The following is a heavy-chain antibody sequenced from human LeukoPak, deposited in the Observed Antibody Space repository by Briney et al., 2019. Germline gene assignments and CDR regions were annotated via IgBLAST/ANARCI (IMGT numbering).Heavy chain of an antibody. V-gene: IGHV4-4*07. CDR2: IYTSGST. Sequence: PSETLSLTCTVSGGSISSYYWSWVRQPAGKGLEWIGRIYTSGSTNYNPSLKSRVTISVDTSKNQFSLKLSSVTAADTAVYYCARYCSGRSCYSFDYWGQGSLVTVSS. CDR1: GGSISSYY. CDR3: ARYCSGRSCYSFDY. D-gene: IGHD2-15*01. J-gene: IGHJ4*02.